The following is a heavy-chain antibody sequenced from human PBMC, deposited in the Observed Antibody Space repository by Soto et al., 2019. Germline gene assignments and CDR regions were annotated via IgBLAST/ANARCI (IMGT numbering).Heavy chain of an antibody. Sequence: GRSLRLSCAASGFTFISYAMSWVLQAPWKGMEWVSAISGSGGSTYYADSVKGRFTISRDNSKNTLYLQMNSLRAEDTAVYYCAKDIVVVVAAGHAFDIWGQGTMVTVSS. CDR3: AKDIVVVVAAGHAFDI. J-gene: IGHJ3*02. CDR2: ISGSGGST. CDR1: GFTFISYA. D-gene: IGHD2-15*01. V-gene: IGHV3-23*01.